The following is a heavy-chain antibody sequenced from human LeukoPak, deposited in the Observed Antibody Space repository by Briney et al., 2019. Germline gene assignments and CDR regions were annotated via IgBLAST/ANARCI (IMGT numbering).Heavy chain of an antibody. CDR1: GFTFRDSS. Sequence: GGSLRLSCVDSGFTFRDSSMNWVRQAPGKGLEWVSYISSSSSTIYYADSVKGRFTISRDNAKNSLYLLMNSLRAEDTAVYYCARPHCSTSICSYGGFDSWGQGTLVTVSS. CDR2: ISSSSSTI. CDR3: ARPHCSTSICSYGGFDS. J-gene: IGHJ5*01. V-gene: IGHV3-48*01. D-gene: IGHD2-2*01.